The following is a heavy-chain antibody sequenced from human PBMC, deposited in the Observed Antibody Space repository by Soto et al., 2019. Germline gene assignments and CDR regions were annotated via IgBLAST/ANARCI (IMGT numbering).Heavy chain of an antibody. D-gene: IGHD2-2*01. Sequence: GASVKVSCKASGGTFSSYAISWVLQAPGQGLEWMGWIIPIFGTSNYAQKFQGRVTITADESTSTAYMELSSLRSEDTAVYYCARDPRDPKLYCSSTSCRETYYYYYGMDVWGQGTTVTVSS. V-gene: IGHV1-69*13. CDR3: ARDPRDPKLYCSSTSCRETYYYYYGMDV. CDR2: IIPIFGTS. CDR1: GGTFSSYA. J-gene: IGHJ6*02.